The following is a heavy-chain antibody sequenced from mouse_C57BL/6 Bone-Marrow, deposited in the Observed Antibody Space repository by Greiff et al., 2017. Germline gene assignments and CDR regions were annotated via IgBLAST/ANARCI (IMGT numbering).Heavy chain of an antibody. CDR2: IWSDGST. Sequence: QVQLQQSGPGLVAPSQSLSITCTVSGFSLPSYGVHWVRPPPGKGLAWLVVIWSDGSTTSTSALKSRLSISKDKSKSQVFLKMNRLQTDYTAMYYCARIDSSGSFDYGGQGTTLTVSS. CDR3: ARIDSSGSFDY. CDR1: GFSLPSYG. D-gene: IGHD3-2*02. V-gene: IGHV2-6*03. J-gene: IGHJ2*01.